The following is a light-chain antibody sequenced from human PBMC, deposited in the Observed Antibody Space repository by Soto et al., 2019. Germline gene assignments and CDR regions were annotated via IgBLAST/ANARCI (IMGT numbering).Light chain of an antibody. CDR2: GAS. V-gene: IGKV3-20*01. CDR3: QQYGSSFT. J-gene: IGKJ3*01. Sequence: EIVLTQSPGTLSLSPGERATLSCRASQSVSSSYLAWYQQKPGQAPRLLIYGASSRATGIPDRFSGSGPGPDFTLTISRLEPDDFAVYYCQQYGSSFTFGPGTKVDIK. CDR1: QSVSSSY.